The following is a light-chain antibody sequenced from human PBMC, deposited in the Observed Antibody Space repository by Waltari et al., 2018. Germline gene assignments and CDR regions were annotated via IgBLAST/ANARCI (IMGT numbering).Light chain of an antibody. CDR2: DFS. J-gene: IGLJ3*02. V-gene: IGLV2-14*01. Sequence: QSALTQPASVSGSPGQSITISCPGTSSYVGFYTYVSWYQQHPGKAPKLIIYDFSERPSGVSDRFSGSKSGNTASLTISGLQAEDESDYYCNSYAGSSSWVFGGGTKLTVL. CDR3: NSYAGSSSWV. CDR1: SSYVGFYTY.